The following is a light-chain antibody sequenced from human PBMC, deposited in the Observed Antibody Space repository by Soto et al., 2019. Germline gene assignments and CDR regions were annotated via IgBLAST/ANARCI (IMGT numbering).Light chain of an antibody. CDR2: DVS. CDR3: QQRSNWPPEGT. J-gene: IGKJ5*01. V-gene: IGKV3-11*01. CDR1: QSVSSY. Sequence: EIVLTQSPATLSLSPGERATLSCRASQSVSSYLAWYQQKPGQAPRLLIYDVSNRATGIPARFSGSGSGTDFTLTISSLEPEDFAVYYCQQRSNWPPEGTFGQGTRLEIK.